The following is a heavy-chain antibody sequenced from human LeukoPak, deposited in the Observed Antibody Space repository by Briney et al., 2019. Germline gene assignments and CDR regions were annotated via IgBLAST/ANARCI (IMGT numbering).Heavy chain of an antibody. CDR2: IYYSGST. J-gene: IGHJ6*02. CDR3: ARDAAGYSGSNFYYYGMDV. V-gene: IGHV4-59*01. Sequence: PSETLSLTCTVSGGSISSYYWSWIRQPPGKGLEWIGYIYYSGSTNYNPSLKSRVTISVDTSKNQFSLTLSSVTAADTAVYYCARDAAGYSGSNFYYYGMDVWGQGTTVTVSS. CDR1: GGSISSYY. D-gene: IGHD5-12*01.